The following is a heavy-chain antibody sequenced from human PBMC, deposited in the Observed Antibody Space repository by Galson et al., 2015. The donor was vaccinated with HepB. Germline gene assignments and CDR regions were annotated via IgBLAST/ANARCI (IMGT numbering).Heavy chain of an antibody. V-gene: IGHV3-23*01. CDR3: AKSDGGNVGFDY. CDR2: FSGSGGRT. J-gene: IGHJ4*02. D-gene: IGHD4-23*01. Sequence: SLRLSCAASGFTFSSYAMNWVRQAPGKGLEWVSAFSGSGGRTYYADSVKGRFTISRDNSKNTLYLQMNSLRAEDTAVYYCAKSDGGNVGFDYWGQGTLVTVSS. CDR1: GFTFSSYA.